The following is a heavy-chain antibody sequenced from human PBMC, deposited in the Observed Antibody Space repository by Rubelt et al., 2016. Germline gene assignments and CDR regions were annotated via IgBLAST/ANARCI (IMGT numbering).Heavy chain of an antibody. Sequence: QVQLQQWGAGLLKPSETLSLTCAVYGGSFSGYYWSWIRQPPGKGLEWIGEINLSGSTNYNPSLKSRVTISVDTSKNQFSLKLSSVTAADTAVYYCARGEVDDDAFDIWGQGTMVTVSS. D-gene: IGHD5-12*01. CDR1: GGSFSGYY. CDR2: INLSGST. CDR3: ARGEVDDDAFDI. J-gene: IGHJ3*02. V-gene: IGHV4-34*01.